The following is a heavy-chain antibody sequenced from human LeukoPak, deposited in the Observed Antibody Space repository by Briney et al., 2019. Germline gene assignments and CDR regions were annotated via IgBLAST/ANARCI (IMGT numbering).Heavy chain of an antibody. CDR3: ARGVVVPAAFPYYCDY. J-gene: IGHJ4*02. CDR2: INHSGST. CDR1: GGSFSGYY. Sequence: PSETLSLICAVYGGSFSGYYWSWIRQPPGKGLEWIGEINHSGSTNYNPSLKSRVTISVDTSKNQFSLKLSSVTAADTAVYYCARGVVVPAAFPYYCDYWGQGTLVTVSS. V-gene: IGHV4-34*01. D-gene: IGHD2-2*01.